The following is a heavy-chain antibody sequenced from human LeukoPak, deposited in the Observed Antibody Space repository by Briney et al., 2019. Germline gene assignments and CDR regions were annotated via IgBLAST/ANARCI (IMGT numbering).Heavy chain of an antibody. D-gene: IGHD2-15*01. CDR3: AKGYSSSYLRNAFDI. V-gene: IGHV3-23*01. CDR2: ISGSGSTT. CDR1: GFTFNNYA. Sequence: TGGSLRLSWAASGFTFNNYAMNWVRQAPGKGLEWVSSISGSGSTTSYADSVKGRFTISRDNSKNTLSLQMNSLRVDDTAVYYCAKGYSSSYLRNAFDIWGQGTMVTVSS. J-gene: IGHJ3*02.